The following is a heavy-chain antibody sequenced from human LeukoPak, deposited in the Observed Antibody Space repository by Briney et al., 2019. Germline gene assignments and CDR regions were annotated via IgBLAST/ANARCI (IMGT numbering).Heavy chain of an antibody. CDR1: GFTFSNYG. D-gene: IGHD6-6*01. V-gene: IGHV3-48*01. CDR2: ISSSSSPI. Sequence: GGSLRLSCAGSGFTFSNYGMDWVRQAPGKGLEWISYISSSSSPIDYADSVKGRFTISRDNAKNSVFLQMNSLRVEDTAVYYCARGGAARPDYWGQGTLVTVSS. CDR3: ARGGAARPDY. J-gene: IGHJ4*02.